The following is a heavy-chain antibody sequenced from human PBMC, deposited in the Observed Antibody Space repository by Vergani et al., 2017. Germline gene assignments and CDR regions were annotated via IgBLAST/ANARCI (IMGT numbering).Heavy chain of an antibody. Sequence: QVQLQESGPGLVKPSQTLSLNCSVSGYSISSGVYYWNWIRQHPGKGLEWIGYIYSTGSTHRNPSLWRRINMSVDTFTNQFSLKLHSVTAADTAMYYGAIMGCDDDGEDFRLGNFYSLGPGILGNVSS. V-gene: IGHV4-31*03. J-gene: IGHJ4*02. CDR1: GYSISSGVYY. D-gene: IGHD4-17*01. CDR3: AIMGCDDDGEDFRLGNFYS. CDR2: IYSTGST.